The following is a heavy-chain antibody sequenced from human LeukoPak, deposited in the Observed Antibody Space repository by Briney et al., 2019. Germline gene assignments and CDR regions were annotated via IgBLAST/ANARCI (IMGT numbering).Heavy chain of an antibody. CDR3: ARGPIQLWIHNAMDV. Sequence: GGSLRLPCTGSGFTFGDHAMSWVRQAPGKGLEWVGFIRSKAYRGTTEYAASVKGRFSISRDDSASIAYLQMNSLTTEDTAVYYCARGPIQLWIHNAMDVWGQGTTVTVSS. D-gene: IGHD5-18*01. V-gene: IGHV3-49*04. CDR2: IRSKAYRGTT. J-gene: IGHJ6*02. CDR1: GFTFGDHA.